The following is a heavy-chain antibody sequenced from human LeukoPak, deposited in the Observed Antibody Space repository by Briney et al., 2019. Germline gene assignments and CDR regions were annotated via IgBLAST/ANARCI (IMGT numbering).Heavy chain of an antibody. Sequence: GGSLRLSCAAFGFTFSSYWMHWVRQAPGKGLVWVSRINSDGSSTSYADSVKGRFTISRDNAKNTLYLQMNSLRAEDTAVYYCAREVLYYGWGNAFDIWGQGTMVTVSS. CDR3: AREVLYYGWGNAFDI. J-gene: IGHJ3*02. D-gene: IGHD3-10*01. CDR2: INSDGSST. CDR1: GFTFSSYW. V-gene: IGHV3-74*01.